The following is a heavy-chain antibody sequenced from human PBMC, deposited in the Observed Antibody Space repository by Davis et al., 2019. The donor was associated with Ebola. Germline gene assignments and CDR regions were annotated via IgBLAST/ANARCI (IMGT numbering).Heavy chain of an antibody. V-gene: IGHV3-74*01. J-gene: IGHJ6*02. CDR2: INPDGGRT. Sequence: GESLKISCVASGFTFSSYWMHWVRQAPGKGLVWVSRINPDGGRTGYADSVKGRFTISRDNAKNTVYLQMNSLETEDTAVYYCTAQAHVLSYGGYIPISYYYYYAMDVWGQGTTVTVSS. D-gene: IGHD4-17*01. CDR1: GFTFSSYW. CDR3: TAQAHVLSYGGYIPISYYYYYAMDV.